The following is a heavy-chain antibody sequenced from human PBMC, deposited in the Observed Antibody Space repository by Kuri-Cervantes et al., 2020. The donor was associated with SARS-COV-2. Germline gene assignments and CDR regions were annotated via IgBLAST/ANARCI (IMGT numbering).Heavy chain of an antibody. D-gene: IGHD3-22*01. V-gene: IGHV1-8*01. CDR2: MNPNSGNT. CDR1: GYTFTSYD. Sequence: AVKVSCKASGYTFTSYDINWLRQATGQGRGWMGWMNPNSGNTGYAQKFQGRVTMTRNTSLSTAYMELSSLRSEDTAVYYCASTRMIYGMDVWGQGTTVTVSS. J-gene: IGHJ6*02. CDR3: ASTRMIYGMDV.